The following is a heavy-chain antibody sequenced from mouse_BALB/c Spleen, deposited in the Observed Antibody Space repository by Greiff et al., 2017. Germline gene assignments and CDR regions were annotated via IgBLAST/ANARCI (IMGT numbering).Heavy chain of an antibody. CDR3: ARGYGNYEGVWFAY. D-gene: IGHD2-1*01. CDR2: ISYSGST. J-gene: IGHJ3*01. CDR1: GYSITSDYA. V-gene: IGHV3-2*02. Sequence: EVMLVESGPGLVKPSQSLSLTCTVTGYSITSDYAWNWIRQFPGNKLEWMGYISYSGSTSYNPSLKSRISITRDTSKNQFFLQLNSVTTEDTATYYCARGYGNYEGVWFAYWGQGTLVTVSA.